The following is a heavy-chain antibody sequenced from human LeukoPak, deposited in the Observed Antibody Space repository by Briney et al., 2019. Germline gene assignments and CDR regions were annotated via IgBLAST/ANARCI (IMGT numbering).Heavy chain of an antibody. V-gene: IGHV1-46*01. CDR2: INPSGGST. J-gene: IGHJ4*02. D-gene: IGHD3-22*01. CDR1: GYIFTSYN. Sequence: ASVKVSCTASGYIFTSYNIYWVRQAPGQGLEWMGIINPSGGSTNYAQKFQGRVTMTRDTSTSTVYMELSSLRAEDTAVYYCARDYYDSSGYYPWGYWGQGTLVTVSS. CDR3: ARDYYDSSGYYPWGY.